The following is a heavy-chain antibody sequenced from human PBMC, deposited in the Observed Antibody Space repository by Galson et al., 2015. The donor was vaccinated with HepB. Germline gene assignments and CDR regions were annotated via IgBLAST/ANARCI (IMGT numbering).Heavy chain of an antibody. CDR3: ARGASSYDFWSGFYYYGMDV. Sequence: LSLTCAVSGGSISSYSSWSWVRQPPGKGLEWIGEIFHSGSTNYNPSLKSRVTISVDKSINEFSLNLSSATAADTAVYYCARGASSYDFWSGFYYYGMDVWGQGTTVTVSS. J-gene: IGHJ6*02. CDR2: IFHSGST. CDR1: GGSISSYSS. V-gene: IGHV4-4*02. D-gene: IGHD3-3*01.